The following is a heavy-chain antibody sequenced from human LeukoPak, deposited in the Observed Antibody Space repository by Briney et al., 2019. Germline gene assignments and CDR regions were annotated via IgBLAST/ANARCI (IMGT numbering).Heavy chain of an antibody. CDR1: GFTFSDYY. Sequence: GGSLRLSCAASGFTFSDYYMSWIRQAPGKGLEWVSGISWNSGSIGYADSVKGRFTISRDNAKNSLYLQMNSLRAEDTALYYCAKDGGNYYYYYYMDVWGKGTTVTISS. J-gene: IGHJ6*03. CDR3: AKDGGNYYYYYYMDV. D-gene: IGHD3-16*01. V-gene: IGHV3-9*01. CDR2: ISWNSGSI.